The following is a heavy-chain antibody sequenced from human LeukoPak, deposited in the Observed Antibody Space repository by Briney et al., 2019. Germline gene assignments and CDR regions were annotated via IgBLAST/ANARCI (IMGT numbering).Heavy chain of an antibody. J-gene: IGHJ4*01. Sequence: GGSLRLSCAASGFTFSNAWMSWVRQAPGKGLEWVSVIYSGGSTYYADSVKGRFTISRDNSKNTLYLQMNSLRAEDTAVYHCARDSRGYKLDYWGQGTLVTVSA. CDR3: ARDSRGYKLDY. V-gene: IGHV3-66*01. CDR1: GFTFSNAW. CDR2: IYSGGST. D-gene: IGHD5-24*01.